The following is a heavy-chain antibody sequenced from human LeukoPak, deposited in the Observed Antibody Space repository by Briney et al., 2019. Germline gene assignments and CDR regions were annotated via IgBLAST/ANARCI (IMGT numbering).Heavy chain of an antibody. Sequence: SQTLSLTCTVSGGSISSGSYYWSWIRQPAGKGLEWIGRIYTSGSTNYNPSLKSRVTISVDTSKNQFSLKLSSVTAADTAVYYCARGYCSGGSCYDAHYWYFDLWGRGTLVTVSS. J-gene: IGHJ2*01. V-gene: IGHV4-61*02. CDR2: IYTSGST. D-gene: IGHD2-15*01. CDR1: GGSISSGSYY. CDR3: ARGYCSGGSCYDAHYWYFDL.